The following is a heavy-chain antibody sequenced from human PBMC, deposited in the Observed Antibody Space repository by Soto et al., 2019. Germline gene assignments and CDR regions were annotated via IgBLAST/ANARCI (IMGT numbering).Heavy chain of an antibody. CDR1: CVSISSGDYY. J-gene: IGHJ1*01. CDR3: AAKSGVLWFGELLYFQH. D-gene: IGHD3-10*01. V-gene: IGHV4-30-4*01. Sequence: SETLSLTCTFSCVSISSGDYYWSWIRQPPGKGLEWIGYIYYSGSTYYNPSLKSRVTISVDTSKNQFSLKLSSVTAADTAVYYCAAKSGVLWFGELLYFQHWGQGTLVTVSS. CDR2: IYYSGST.